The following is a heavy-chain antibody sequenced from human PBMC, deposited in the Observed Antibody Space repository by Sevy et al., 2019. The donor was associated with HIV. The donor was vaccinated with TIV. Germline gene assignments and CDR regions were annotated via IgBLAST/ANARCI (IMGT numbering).Heavy chain of an antibody. CDR1: GYNFSGYW. V-gene: IGHV5-51*01. D-gene: IGHD3-22*01. CDR3: ARSLFYYDNSGFYPFDF. Sequence: GESLKISCKGSGYNFSGYWVGWVRQMPGKGLEWMGIIYPTDSHIIYSPSLQGQVTISVDKSITTAYLQWRSLKTSDTAMYYCARSLFYYDNSGFYPFDFWGQGTLVIVSS. J-gene: IGHJ4*02. CDR2: IYPTDSHI.